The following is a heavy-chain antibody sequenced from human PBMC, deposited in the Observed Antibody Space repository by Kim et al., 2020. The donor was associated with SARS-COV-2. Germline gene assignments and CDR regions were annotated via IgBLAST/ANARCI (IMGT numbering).Heavy chain of an antibody. CDR2: ISWNSGSI. V-gene: IGHV3-9*01. J-gene: IGHJ3*02. D-gene: IGHD1-26*01. CDR1: GFTFDDYA. Sequence: GGSLRLSCAASGFTFDDYAMHWVRQAPGKGLEWVSGISWNSGSIGYADSVKGRFTISRDNAKNSLYLQMNSLRAEDTALYYCAKDILGWELLTGALDIWG. CDR3: AKDILGWELLTGALDI.